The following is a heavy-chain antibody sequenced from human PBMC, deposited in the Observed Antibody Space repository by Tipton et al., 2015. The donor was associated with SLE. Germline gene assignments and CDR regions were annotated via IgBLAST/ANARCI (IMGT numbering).Heavy chain of an antibody. CDR1: GGSFSGYY. CDR2: INHSGST. CDR3: ATRGNSIAVAEDAFDI. Sequence: TLSLTCAVYGGSFSGYYWSWIRQPPGKGLEWIGEINHSGSTNYNPSLKSRVTISVDTSKNQFSLKLSSVTAADTAVYYCATRGNSIAVAEDAFDIWGQGTMVTVSS. V-gene: IGHV4-34*01. D-gene: IGHD6-19*01. J-gene: IGHJ3*02.